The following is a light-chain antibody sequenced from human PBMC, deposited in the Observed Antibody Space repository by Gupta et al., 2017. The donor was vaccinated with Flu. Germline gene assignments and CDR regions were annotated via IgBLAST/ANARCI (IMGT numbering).Light chain of an antibody. Sequence: ETVLTQSPGTLSLSPGERATLSCRASQSVSNNFLAWYQQKPGQAPRLFIYAASSRDTGIPDRFSGSGSGTDFTLTISRREPEDSAVYYCQQYSRSPRLTFGGGTKVEIK. CDR3: QQYSRSPRLT. J-gene: IGKJ4*01. V-gene: IGKV3-20*01. CDR2: AAS. CDR1: QSVSNNF.